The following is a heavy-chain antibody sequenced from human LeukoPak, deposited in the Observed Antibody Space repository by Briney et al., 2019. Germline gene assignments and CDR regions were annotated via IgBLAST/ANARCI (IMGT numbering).Heavy chain of an antibody. V-gene: IGHV3-7*01. CDR2: IKQEGSEK. Sequence: GGSLRLSCAASGFIFSSYGMHWVRQAPGKGLEWVANIKQEGSEKYYVDSVKGRFTISRDNAKNSLYLQMNSLRAEDTALYYCATYGSGSGTFFDSWGQGTLVTVSS. CDR3: ATYGSGSGTFFDS. CDR1: GFIFSSYG. J-gene: IGHJ4*01. D-gene: IGHD3-10*01.